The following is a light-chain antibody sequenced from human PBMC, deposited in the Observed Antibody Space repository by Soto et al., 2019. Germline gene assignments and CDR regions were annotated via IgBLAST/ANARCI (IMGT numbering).Light chain of an antibody. V-gene: IGKV1D-12*01. J-gene: IGKJ1*01. CDR3: QQADSFPWT. Sequence: RVTQSPSSVSASVGERVTITCQTSKDISSSLAWYQQKPGKAPNLLIFSASALHRGVPPRFSGGGSGTTFTLTVSRLQPEDFATYYYQQADSFPWTFGQGTKVEIK. CDR2: SAS. CDR1: KDISSS.